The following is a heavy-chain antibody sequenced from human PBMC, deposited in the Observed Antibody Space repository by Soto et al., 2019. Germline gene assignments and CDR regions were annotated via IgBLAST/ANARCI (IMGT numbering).Heavy chain of an antibody. CDR1: GYSFNTYW. Sequence: GESLKISCTGSGYSFNTYWIGWVRQMPGKGLEWMGIIYPGDFDARYSPSFQGHVTKSVDKSINTAYRQLSRLEASDTAMYYCARLRGFSYSYQEIFEFWGQGPSVRVS. D-gene: IGHD5-18*01. CDR2: IYPGDFDA. CDR3: ARLRGFSYSYQEIFEF. J-gene: IGHJ4*02. V-gene: IGHV5-51*01.